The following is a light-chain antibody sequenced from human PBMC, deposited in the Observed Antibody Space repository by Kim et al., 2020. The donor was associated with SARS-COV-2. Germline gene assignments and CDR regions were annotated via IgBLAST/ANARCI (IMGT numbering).Light chain of an antibody. Sequence: SASVRDRFTITCRTSQSISRFLNWYQQKPGKAPKLLIYAASNLQSGVPSRFSGSGSGTDFTLTISSVQPEDFATYYCQQANSFPTFGPGTKVDIK. V-gene: IGKV1-39*01. J-gene: IGKJ3*01. CDR1: QSISRF. CDR3: QQANSFPT. CDR2: AAS.